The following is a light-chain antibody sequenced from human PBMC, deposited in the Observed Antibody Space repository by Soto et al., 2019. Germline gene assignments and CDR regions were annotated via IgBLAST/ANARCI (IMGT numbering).Light chain of an antibody. CDR2: AAS. Sequence: DIQMTQSPCALSASIGDSVTITFLASQTIIGYLNWYQQKPGKAPKILIYAASSLQSGVPSRFSGGGSGTDFTLTISSLQPEDFATYYCHQSYSSPVTFGGGTKVDI. CDR3: HQSYSSPVT. CDR1: QTIIGY. J-gene: IGKJ4*01. V-gene: IGKV1-39*01.